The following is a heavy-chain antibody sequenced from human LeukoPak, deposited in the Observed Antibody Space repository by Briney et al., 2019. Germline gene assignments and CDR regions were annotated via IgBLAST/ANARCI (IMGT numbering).Heavy chain of an antibody. V-gene: IGHV1-46*01. CDR3: ARATYGSDY. J-gene: IGHJ4*02. CDR2: ITPSSGDT. D-gene: IGHD3-10*01. Sequence: ASVKVSCKASGYTFIGFYLDWVRQAPGQGLEWMGKITPSSGDTTYAQKFQDRVTMTRDTSTSTVYMELSSLRSEDTAVYYCARATYGSDYWGQGTLVTVSA. CDR1: GYTFIGFY.